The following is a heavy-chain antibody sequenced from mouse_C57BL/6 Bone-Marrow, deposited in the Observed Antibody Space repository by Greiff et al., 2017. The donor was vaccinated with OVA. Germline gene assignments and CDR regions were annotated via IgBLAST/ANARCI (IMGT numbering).Heavy chain of an antibody. J-gene: IGHJ2*01. CDR3: AREKIYYDYDVDY. CDR1: GYTFTSYW. D-gene: IGHD2-4*01. Sequence: QVQLQQSGAELVKPGASVKMSCKASGYTFTSYWITWVKQRPGQGLEWIGDIYPGSGSTNYNEKFKSKATLTVDTSSSTAYMQLSSLTSEDSAVYYCAREKIYYDYDVDYWGQGTTLTVSS. V-gene: IGHV1-55*01. CDR2: IYPGSGST.